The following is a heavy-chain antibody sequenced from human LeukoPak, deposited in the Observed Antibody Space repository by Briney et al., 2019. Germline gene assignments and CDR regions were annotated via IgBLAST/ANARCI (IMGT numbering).Heavy chain of an antibody. CDR3: TLWLVHHFDY. Sequence: GSLRLSCAASGFTFNNRAMNWVRQAPGQGLEWVSAIDPTGINTHYADSVKGRFTISRDNSKNTAYLHMNSLRAEDTALYYCTLWLVHHFDYWGQEILVTVSS. V-gene: IGHV3-23*05. CDR2: IDPTGINT. D-gene: IGHD6-19*01. CDR1: GFTFNNRA. J-gene: IGHJ4*02.